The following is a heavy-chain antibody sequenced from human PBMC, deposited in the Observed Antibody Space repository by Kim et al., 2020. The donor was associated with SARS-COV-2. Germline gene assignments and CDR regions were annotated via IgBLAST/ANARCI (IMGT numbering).Heavy chain of an antibody. D-gene: IGHD2-2*01. J-gene: IGHJ4*02. CDR2: IYYSGST. V-gene: IGHV4-31*03. Sequence: SETLSLTCTVSGGSISSGGYYWSWIRQHPGKGLEWIGYIYYSGSTYYNPSLKSRVTISVDTSKNQFSLKLSSVTAADTAVYYCARGYEDRGLDFDYWGQGTLVTVSS. CDR1: GGSISSGGYY. CDR3: ARGYEDRGLDFDY.